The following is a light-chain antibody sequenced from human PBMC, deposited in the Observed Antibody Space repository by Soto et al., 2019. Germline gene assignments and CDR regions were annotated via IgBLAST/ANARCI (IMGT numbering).Light chain of an antibody. CDR3: QQVNADPFT. CDR1: QAISTS. J-gene: IGKJ4*01. CDR2: AAS. V-gene: IGKV1-9*01. Sequence: DIQLTQSPSFRSSSVGDTVTITGRSSQAISTSLAWYQQKPGMAPKLLIYAASTLHSGVPSRFSGGGSGTEFTLTISGLRPEDFATYSCQQVNADPFTFGGGTKVDIK.